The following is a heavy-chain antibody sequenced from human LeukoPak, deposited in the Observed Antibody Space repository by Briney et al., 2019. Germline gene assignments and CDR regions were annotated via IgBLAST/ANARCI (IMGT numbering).Heavy chain of an antibody. CDR3: ARWGEGKIFDY. CDR1: GFTFSSYG. V-gene: IGHV3-33*01. Sequence: GRSLRLSCAASGFTFSSYGMHWVRQAPGKGLEWVAVIWYDGSNKYYADSVEGRFTISRDNSKNTVSLQMNSLRVEDTAIYYCARWGEGKIFDYWGQGTLVTVSS. J-gene: IGHJ4*02. D-gene: IGHD3-16*01. CDR2: IWYDGSNK.